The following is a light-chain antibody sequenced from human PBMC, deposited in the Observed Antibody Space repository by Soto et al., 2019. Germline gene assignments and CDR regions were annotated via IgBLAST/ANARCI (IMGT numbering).Light chain of an antibody. CDR3: CSYAGSYTYV. Sequence: QSALTQPPSVSGSPGQSVTISCTGTSSDIGDYNYVSWYQQHPGKAPKLIIYDVTQRPSGVPDRFSGSKSGNTASLTISGLQAEDEADYYCCSYAGSYTYVFGTGTKLTVL. CDR1: SSDIGDYNY. J-gene: IGLJ1*01. V-gene: IGLV2-11*01. CDR2: DVT.